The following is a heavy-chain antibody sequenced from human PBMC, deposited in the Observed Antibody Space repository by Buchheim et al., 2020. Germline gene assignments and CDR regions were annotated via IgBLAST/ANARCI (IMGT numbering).Heavy chain of an antibody. CDR3: ARCGYHDSSGYYHTFDY. J-gene: IGHJ4*02. D-gene: IGHD3-22*01. CDR2: INYSGST. V-gene: IGHV4-31*03. Sequence: QVQLQESGPGLVKPSQTLSLTCTVSGDSISSGGFFWRWIRQNPGKGLEWIGYINYSGSTYYNPSLKSRLTISVDTSQNQFSLKLSSVTAADTAVYYCARCGYHDSSGYYHTFDYWGQGTL. CDR1: GDSISSGGFF.